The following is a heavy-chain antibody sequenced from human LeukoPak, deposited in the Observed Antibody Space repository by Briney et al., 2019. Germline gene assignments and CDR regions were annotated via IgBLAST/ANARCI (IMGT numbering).Heavy chain of an antibody. J-gene: IGHJ6*03. D-gene: IGHD6-19*01. V-gene: IGHV4-39*07. Sequence: PSETLSLTCTVSGGSISSISYYWGWIRQPPGKGLEWIGSIYYSGSTYYNPSLQSRVTISIDTSKNQFSLKLSSVTAADTAVYYCARTIAVAGIYYYYMDVWGKGTTVTISS. CDR1: GGSISSISYY. CDR3: ARTIAVAGIYYYYMDV. CDR2: IYYSGST.